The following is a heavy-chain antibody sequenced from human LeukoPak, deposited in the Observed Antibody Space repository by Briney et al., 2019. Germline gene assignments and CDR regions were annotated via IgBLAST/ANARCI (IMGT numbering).Heavy chain of an antibody. CDR1: GFTFSDYY. J-gene: IGHJ5*02. Sequence: GGSLRLSCAASGFTFSDYYMSWIRQAPGKGLEWVSYISSSSSYTNYADSVKGRFTISRDNAKNSLYLQMNSLRAEDTAVYYCARSTTYYDSSGNDHWGQGTLVTVSS. CDR2: ISSSSSYT. V-gene: IGHV3-11*03. CDR3: ARSTTYYDSSGNDH. D-gene: IGHD3-22*01.